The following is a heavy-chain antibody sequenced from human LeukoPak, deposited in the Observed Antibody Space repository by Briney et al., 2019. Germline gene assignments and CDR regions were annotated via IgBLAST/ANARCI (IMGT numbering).Heavy chain of an antibody. V-gene: IGHV3-74*01. J-gene: IGHJ5*02. D-gene: IGHD6-13*01. Sequence: GGSLRLSCAASGFTFSSYWLHWVRQAPGKGLVWVSRINSDGSSTSYADSVKGRFTIPRDNAKNTLYMQMKSLRAEDTAVYYCARVEAAGSGWFDPWGQGTLVTVSS. CDR3: ARVEAAGSGWFDP. CDR1: GFTFSSYW. CDR2: INSDGSST.